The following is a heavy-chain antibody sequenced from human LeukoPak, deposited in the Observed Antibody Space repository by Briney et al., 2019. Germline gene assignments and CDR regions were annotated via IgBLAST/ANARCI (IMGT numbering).Heavy chain of an antibody. D-gene: IGHD4-17*01. CDR2: ISGIGGRT. CDR3: ASSGACPTVIYIWFDP. J-gene: IGHJ5*02. Sequence: GGSLRLSCAASGFTLSSYAMSWVRQAPGKGLEWVSAISGIGGRTYYADSVKGRFTLSRDNSKNTLYLQMNSLRAADTAVYYCASSGACPTVIYIWFDPWGQGTLVTVSS. CDR1: GFTLSSYA. V-gene: IGHV3-23*01.